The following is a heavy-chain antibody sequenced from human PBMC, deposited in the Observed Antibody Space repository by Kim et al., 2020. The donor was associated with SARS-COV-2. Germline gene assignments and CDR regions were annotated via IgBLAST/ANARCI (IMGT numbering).Heavy chain of an antibody. CDR2: IYTSGST. CDR1: GGSISSGSYY. J-gene: IGHJ6*02. V-gene: IGHV4-61*02. D-gene: IGHD3-16*02. CDR3: ARGPHYDYVWGSYRYGMDV. Sequence: SETLSLTCTVSGGSISSGSYYWSWIRQPAGKGLEWIGRIYTSGSTNYNPSLKSRVTISVDTSKNQFSLKLSSVTAADTAVYYCARGPHYDYVWGSYRYGMDVWGQGTTVTVSS.